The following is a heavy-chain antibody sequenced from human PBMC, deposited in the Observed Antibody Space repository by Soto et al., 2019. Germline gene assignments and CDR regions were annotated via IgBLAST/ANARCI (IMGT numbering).Heavy chain of an antibody. CDR1: GGSFSGYY. CDR2: INHSGST. D-gene: IGHD2-2*01. J-gene: IGHJ6*03. V-gene: IGHV4-34*01. CDR3: ARGIYCSSTSCLYYYYYYIDV. Sequence: SETLSLTCAVYGGSFSGYYWSWIRQPPGKGLEWIGEINHSGSTNYNQSLKSRLTISVDTSKNQFSLKLSSVTAADTAVYYCARGIYCSSTSCLYYYYYYIDVWGKGTTVTVSS.